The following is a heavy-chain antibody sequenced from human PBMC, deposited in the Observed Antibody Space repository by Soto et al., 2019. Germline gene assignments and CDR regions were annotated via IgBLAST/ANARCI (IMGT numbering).Heavy chain of an antibody. CDR1: GGSFSGYY. CDR3: ARPYSSGWFQGWGNWFDP. CDR2: INHSGST. Sequence: SETLSLTCAVYGGSFSGYYWSWIRQPPGKGLEWIGEINHSGSTNYNPSLKSRVTISVDTSKNQFSLKLSSVTAADTAVYYCARPYSSGWFQGWGNWFDPWGQGTLVTVSS. D-gene: IGHD6-19*01. V-gene: IGHV4-34*01. J-gene: IGHJ5*02.